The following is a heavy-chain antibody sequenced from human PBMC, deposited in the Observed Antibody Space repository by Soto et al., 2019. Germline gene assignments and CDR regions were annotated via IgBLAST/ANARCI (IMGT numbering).Heavy chain of an antibody. J-gene: IGHJ6*02. CDR3: ARDLGYYDILTGYYYYGMGV. V-gene: IGHV1-18*01. Sequence: QVQLVQSGAEVKKPGASVKVSCKASGYTFTSYGISWVRQAPGQGLEWMGWISAYNGNTNYAQKLQGRVTMTTDTSTSTAYMELRSLRSDDTAVYYCARDLGYYDILTGYYYYGMGVWGQGTTVTVSS. D-gene: IGHD3-9*01. CDR2: ISAYNGNT. CDR1: GYTFTSYG.